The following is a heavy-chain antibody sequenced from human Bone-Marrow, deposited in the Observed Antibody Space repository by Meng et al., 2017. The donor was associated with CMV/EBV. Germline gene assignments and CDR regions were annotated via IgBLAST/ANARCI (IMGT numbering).Heavy chain of an antibody. CDR1: GFSLRPSAVG. Sequence: FSGFSLRPSAVGVGWIRQPPGKALECLAIIYWNDDKRYSPSLKSRLTITKDTSKNQVVLTMTNMDPVDTATYYCAHRHTLIAPFAYWGQGTLVTVSS. D-gene: IGHD2-2*02. CDR2: IYWNDDK. J-gene: IGHJ4*02. CDR3: AHRHTLIAPFAY. V-gene: IGHV2-5*01.